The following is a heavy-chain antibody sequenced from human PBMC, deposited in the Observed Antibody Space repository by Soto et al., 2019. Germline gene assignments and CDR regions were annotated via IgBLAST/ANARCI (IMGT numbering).Heavy chain of an antibody. CDR3: TRLIRGYSGYAGVGSY. V-gene: IGHV3-49*04. Sequence: GGSLRLSCTASGFTFGDYAMSWVRQAPGKGLEWVGFIRSKAYGGTTEYAASVKGRFTISRDDSKSIAYLQMNSLKTEDTAVYYGTRLIRGYSGYAGVGSYWGQGTLVIGSS. D-gene: IGHD5-12*01. CDR1: GFTFGDYA. CDR2: IRSKAYGGTT. J-gene: IGHJ4*02.